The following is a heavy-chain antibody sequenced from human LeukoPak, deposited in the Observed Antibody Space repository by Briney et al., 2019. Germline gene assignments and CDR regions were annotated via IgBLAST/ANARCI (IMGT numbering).Heavy chain of an antibody. CDR3: ARVQGSYGDRYYFDY. Sequence: PSETLSLTCIVSGGSISSYYWSWIRQPPGKGLEYIGYIYYSGSTDYNPSLKSRVTISVDTSKNQFSLKLRSVTAADTAVYYCARVQGSYGDRYYFDYWGQRTLVTVSS. CDR2: IYYSGST. V-gene: IGHV4-59*01. CDR1: GGSISSYY. D-gene: IGHD4-17*01. J-gene: IGHJ4*02.